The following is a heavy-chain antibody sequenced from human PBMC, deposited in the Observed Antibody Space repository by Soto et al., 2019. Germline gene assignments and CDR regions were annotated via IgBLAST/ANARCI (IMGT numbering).Heavy chain of an antibody. CDR2: IHYSGST. V-gene: IGHV4-59*01. J-gene: IGHJ4*02. D-gene: IGHD6-13*01. CDR3: TRGRPAAGQYYFDY. CDR1: GGSISNYF. Sequence: TSETLSLTCTVSGGSISNYFWSWIRQPPGKGLEWIGHIHYSGSTNYNPSLKSRVTISLDTSKNQFSLKVSSVTAADTAVYYCTRGRPAAGQYYFDYWGQGTLVTVSS.